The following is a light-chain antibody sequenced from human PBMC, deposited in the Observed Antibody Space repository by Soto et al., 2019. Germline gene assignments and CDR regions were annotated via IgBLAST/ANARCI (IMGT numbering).Light chain of an antibody. Sequence: EIVLTQSQATLSLSPGERATLSCRASQSVSSYLAWFQQKPGQAPRLLIYDASNRATGIPARFSGSGSGTAFTLTISSLEPEDVAVYYCQKRSNWPLTFGGGPKVEIK. J-gene: IGKJ4*01. V-gene: IGKV3-11*01. CDR2: DAS. CDR3: QKRSNWPLT. CDR1: QSVSSY.